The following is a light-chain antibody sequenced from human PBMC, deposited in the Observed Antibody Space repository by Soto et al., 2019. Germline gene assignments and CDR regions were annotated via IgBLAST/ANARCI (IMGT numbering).Light chain of an antibody. CDR3: QQYNKRPLT. CDR1: QSVSSN. CDR2: AVS. Sequence: EIMMTQSPGTLSASPGERATLSCRASQSVSSNLAWYQQKPGQAPRLLIYAVSTRATGIPARFSGSGSWTEFTLSISSLQSEEFAVYYCQQYNKRPLTFGQGTKVEIK. V-gene: IGKV3-15*01. J-gene: IGKJ1*01.